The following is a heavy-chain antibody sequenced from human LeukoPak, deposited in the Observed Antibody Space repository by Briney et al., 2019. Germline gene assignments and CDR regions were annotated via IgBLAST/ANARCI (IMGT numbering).Heavy chain of an antibody. V-gene: IGHV4-59*08. J-gene: IGHJ4*02. Sequence: SETLSLTCTVSGGSISSYYWSWIRQPPGKGLEWIGYIYYSGSTNYNPSLKSRVTISVDTSKNQLSLRLSSVTAADTALYYCARQVVTGYFDFWGQGTLVTVSS. CDR1: GGSISSYY. D-gene: IGHD2-21*02. CDR2: IYYSGST. CDR3: ARQVVTGYFDF.